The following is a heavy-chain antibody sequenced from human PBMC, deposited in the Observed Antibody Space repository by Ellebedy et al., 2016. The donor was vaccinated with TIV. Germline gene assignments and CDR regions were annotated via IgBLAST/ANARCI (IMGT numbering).Heavy chain of an antibody. CDR2: ISYEVHNK. CDR1: GFIFSSYG. J-gene: IGHJ4*02. Sequence: GESLKISXAASGFIFSSYGFVWVRQAQGKGLEWVAAISYEVHNKDYADSVKGRFTISRDNSKSVVFLEMNNLTTEDTATYYCAREFLGHSPASTDYWGQGTRVTGS. V-gene: IGHV3-30*03. D-gene: IGHD1-26*01. CDR3: AREFLGHSPASTDY.